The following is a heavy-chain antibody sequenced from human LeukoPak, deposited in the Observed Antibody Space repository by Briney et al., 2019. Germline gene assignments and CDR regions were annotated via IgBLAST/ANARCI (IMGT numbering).Heavy chain of an antibody. CDR2: IYNSGST. D-gene: IGHD6-6*01. CDR3: ARDMSSSDPYYFDY. V-gene: IGHV4-4*07. CDR1: GASISSNY. Sequence: SETLSLTCTVSGASISSNYWSWIRQPAGKGLEWIGRIYNSGSTNYNPSLRSRVTMSVDTSKNQFSLKLSSVTAADTAVYYCARDMSSSDPYYFDYWGQGTLVIVSS. J-gene: IGHJ4*02.